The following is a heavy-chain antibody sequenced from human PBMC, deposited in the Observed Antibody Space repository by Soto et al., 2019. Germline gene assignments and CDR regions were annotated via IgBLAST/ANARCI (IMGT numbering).Heavy chain of an antibody. CDR3: ATVPEGRGYSFY. CDR1: GFTFSSYG. D-gene: IGHD5-18*01. CDR2: ISYDGSNK. Sequence: GGSLRLSCAASGFTFSSYGMHWVRQAPGKGLEWVAVISYDGSNKYYADSVKGRFTISRDNSKNTLYLQMNSLRSEDTAVYYCATVPEGRGYSFYWGQGTLVTVSS. V-gene: IGHV3-30*03. J-gene: IGHJ4*02.